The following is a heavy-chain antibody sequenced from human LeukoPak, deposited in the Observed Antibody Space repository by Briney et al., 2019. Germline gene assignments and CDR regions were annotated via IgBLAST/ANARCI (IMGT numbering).Heavy chain of an antibody. J-gene: IGHJ4*02. V-gene: IGHV1-69*13. CDR2: IIPIFGTA. CDR3: ARDRYYDFWSGYFDY. D-gene: IGHD3-3*01. CDR1: GGTSSSYA. Sequence: SVKVSCKASGGTSSSYAISWVRQAPGQGLEWMGGIIPIFGTANYAQKFQGRVTITADESTSTAYMELSSLRSEDTAVYYCARDRYYDFWSGYFDYWGQGTLVTVSS.